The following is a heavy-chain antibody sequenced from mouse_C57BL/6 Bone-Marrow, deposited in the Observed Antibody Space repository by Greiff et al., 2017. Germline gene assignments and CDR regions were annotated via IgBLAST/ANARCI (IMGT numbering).Heavy chain of an antibody. V-gene: IGHV1-53*01. Sequence: QVQLQQPGTELVKPGASVKLSCKASGYTFTSYWMHWVKQRPGQGLEWIGNINPSNGGTNYNEKFKSKATLTVDKSSSTAYMQLSSLTSEDSAVYYCARFGIYYGSSYVGVMDYWGQGTSVTVSS. J-gene: IGHJ4*01. CDR2: INPSNGGT. D-gene: IGHD1-1*01. CDR3: ARFGIYYGSSYVGVMDY. CDR1: GYTFTSYW.